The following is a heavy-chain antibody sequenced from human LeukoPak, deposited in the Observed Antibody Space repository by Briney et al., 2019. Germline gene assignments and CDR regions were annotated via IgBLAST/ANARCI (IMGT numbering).Heavy chain of an antibody. CDR3: AKGHGWEASYYYYYMDV. CDR2: ISSNGGST. Sequence: GGSLRLSCAASGFTFSSYAMHWVRQAPGKGLEYVSAISSNGGSTYYANSVKGRFTISRDNSKNTLYLQMGSLRAEDMAVYYCAKGHGWEASYYYYYMDVWGKGTTVTISS. D-gene: IGHD1-26*01. J-gene: IGHJ6*03. CDR1: GFTFSSYA. V-gene: IGHV3-64*01.